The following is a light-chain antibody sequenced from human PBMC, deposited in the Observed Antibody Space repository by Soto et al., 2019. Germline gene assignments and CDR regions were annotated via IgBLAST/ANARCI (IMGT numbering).Light chain of an antibody. CDR2: DAS. CDR1: QSVSSS. J-gene: IGKJ2*01. CDR3: QQRSNWPRT. Sequence: EIVSTQSPATLSLSPGERATLSCRASQSVSSSLGWYQQIPGQAPRLLIYDASNRATGIPARFSGSGSGTDFTLTISSLEPEDFAVYYCQQRSNWPRTFGQGTKLEIK. V-gene: IGKV3-11*01.